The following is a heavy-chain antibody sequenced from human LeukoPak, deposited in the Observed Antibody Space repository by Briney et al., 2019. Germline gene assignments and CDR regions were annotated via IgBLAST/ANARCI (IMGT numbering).Heavy chain of an antibody. J-gene: IGHJ3*01. D-gene: IGHD2-2*01. V-gene: IGHV3-23*01. CDR3: AKAEYCSSTTCYAFDV. CDR1: GFTFSSSA. CDR2: ISGRGDGT. Sequence: GGSLRLSCAASGFTFSSSAISWVRQGPGKGLEWVASISGRGDGTSYADSVKGRFTISRDNTKNTLYLQMNSLRAEDTAVYYCAKAEYCSSTTCYAFDVWGQGTMVTVSS.